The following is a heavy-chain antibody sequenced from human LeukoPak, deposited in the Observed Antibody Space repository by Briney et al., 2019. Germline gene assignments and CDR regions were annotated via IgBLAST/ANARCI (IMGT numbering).Heavy chain of an antibody. CDR3: ARASDGDYSVNGFDY. V-gene: IGHV4-31*03. CDR1: GGSISSGGYY. Sequence: SETLSLTCTVSGGSISSGGYYWSWIRQHPGKGLEWIGYIYYSGSTYYNPSLKSRVTISVDTSKNQFSLKLSSVTAADTAVYYCARASDGDYSVNGFDYWGQGTLVTVSS. J-gene: IGHJ4*02. CDR2: IYYSGST. D-gene: IGHD4-17*01.